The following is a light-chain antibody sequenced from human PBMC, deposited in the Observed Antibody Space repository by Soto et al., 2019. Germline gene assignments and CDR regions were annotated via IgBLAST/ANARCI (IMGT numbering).Light chain of an antibody. CDR1: QSVLYSSNNKNH. CDR3: QQYYSTPWT. Sequence: DIVMTQSPDSLAVSLGERVTINCKSSQSVLYSSNNKNHLAWYQQKPGQPPKLLIYWASTRESGVPDRFSGSGSGTDFTLTISSLQAEDVAVYYCQQYYSTPWTFGQGTKVEIK. J-gene: IGKJ1*01. CDR2: WAS. V-gene: IGKV4-1*01.